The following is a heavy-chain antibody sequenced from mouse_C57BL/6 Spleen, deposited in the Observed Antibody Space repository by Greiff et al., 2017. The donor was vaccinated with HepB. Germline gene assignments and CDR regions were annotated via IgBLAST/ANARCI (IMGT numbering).Heavy chain of an antibody. CDR1: GYAFSSYW. J-gene: IGHJ1*03. D-gene: IGHD1-3*01. CDR3: ARETSGHWYFDV. V-gene: IGHV1-80*01. Sequence: QVQLQQSGAELVKPGASVKISCKASGYAFSSYWMNWVKQRPGKGLEWIGQIYPGDGDTNYNGKFKGKATLTADKSSSTAYMQLSSLTSEDSAVYFCARETSGHWYFDVWGTGTTVTVSS. CDR2: IYPGDGDT.